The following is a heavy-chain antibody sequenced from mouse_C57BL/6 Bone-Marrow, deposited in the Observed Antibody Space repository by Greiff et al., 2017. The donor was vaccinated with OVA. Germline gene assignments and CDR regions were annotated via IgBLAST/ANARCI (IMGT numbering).Heavy chain of an antibody. CDR3: ARKSYYYGSSYRYFDV. J-gene: IGHJ1*03. CDR1: GYTFTSYW. Sequence: QVQLKQPGAELVKPGASVKMSCKASGYTFTSYWITWVKQRPGQGLEWIGDIYPGSGSTNYTEKFKSKATLTVDTSSSTAYMQLSSLTSEDSAVYYCARKSYYYGSSYRYFDVWGTGTTVTVSS. D-gene: IGHD1-1*01. V-gene: IGHV1-55*01. CDR2: IYPGSGST.